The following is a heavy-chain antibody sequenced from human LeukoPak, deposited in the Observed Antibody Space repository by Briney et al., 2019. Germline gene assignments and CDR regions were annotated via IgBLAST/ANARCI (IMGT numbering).Heavy chain of an antibody. CDR2: IVVGSGNT. Sequence: SVKVSCKASGFTFTSSAMQWVRQARGQRLEWIGWIVVGSGNTNYAQKFQERVTITRDMSTSTAYMELSSLRSEDTAVYYCARGAGATTSFDYWGQGTMVTVSS. J-gene: IGHJ4*02. CDR3: ARGAGATTSFDY. CDR1: GFTFTSSA. V-gene: IGHV1-58*02. D-gene: IGHD1-26*01.